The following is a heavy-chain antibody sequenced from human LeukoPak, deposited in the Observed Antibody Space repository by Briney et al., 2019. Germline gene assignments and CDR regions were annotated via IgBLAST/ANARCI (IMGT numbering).Heavy chain of an antibody. CDR1: GFTFSSYA. CDR2: ISYDGSNG. J-gene: IGHJ4*02. V-gene: IGHV3-30*04. D-gene: IGHD2-21*02. Sequence: GGSLRLSCAASGFTFSSYAMHWVRQAPGKGMEWVAVISYDGSNGYYADSVKGRFTNYIDNSKNTLYLQMNSLRTEDTALYYCARDKFGVTATQSSVYWGQGTLVTVSS. CDR3: ARDKFGVTATQSSVY.